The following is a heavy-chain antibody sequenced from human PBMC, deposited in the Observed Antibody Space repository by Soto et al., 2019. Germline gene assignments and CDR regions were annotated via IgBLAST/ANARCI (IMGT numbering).Heavy chain of an antibody. J-gene: IGHJ5*02. CDR3: AKDLRLSDYYGSGIGWP. CDR2: MSGGGGST. Sequence: HPGGSLRLSCAASGFTFSSYAMSWVRQAPGKGLEWVSAMSGGGGSTYYADSVKGRFTISRDNSKDTLYLQMNSLRAEDTAVYYCAKDLRLSDYYGSGIGWPWGQGTLVTVSS. V-gene: IGHV3-23*01. CDR1: GFTFSSYA. D-gene: IGHD3-10*01.